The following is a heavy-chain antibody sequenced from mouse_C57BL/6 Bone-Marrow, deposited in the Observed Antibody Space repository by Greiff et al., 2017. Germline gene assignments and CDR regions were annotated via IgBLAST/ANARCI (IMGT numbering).Heavy chain of an antibody. J-gene: IGHJ3*01. CDR3: TRGDYDYAWFAY. CDR1: GYTFTDYE. D-gene: IGHD2-4*01. Sequence: QVQLQQSGAELVRPGASVTLSCKASGYTFTDYEMHWVKQTPVHGLEWSGAIDPETGGTAYNQKCKGKAILTADKSSSPAYMELRSLTSEDSAVDYCTRGDYDYAWFAYWGQGTLVTVSA. V-gene: IGHV1-15*01. CDR2: IDPETGGT.